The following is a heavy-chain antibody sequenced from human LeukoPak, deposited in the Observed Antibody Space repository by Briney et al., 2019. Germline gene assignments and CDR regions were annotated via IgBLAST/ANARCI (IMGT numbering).Heavy chain of an antibody. CDR3: ARGEGYTSSWYQPHFDY. V-gene: IGHV4-4*02. CDR1: GGSISSSNW. J-gene: IGHJ4*02. CDR2: IYHSGST. Sequence: SGTLSLTCAVSGGSISSSNWWSWVRQPPGKGLEWIGEIYHSGSTNNNPSLKSRVTLSVDKSKNQFSLKLSSVTAADTAVYYCARGEGYTSSWYQPHFDYWGQGNLVTVSS. D-gene: IGHD6-13*01.